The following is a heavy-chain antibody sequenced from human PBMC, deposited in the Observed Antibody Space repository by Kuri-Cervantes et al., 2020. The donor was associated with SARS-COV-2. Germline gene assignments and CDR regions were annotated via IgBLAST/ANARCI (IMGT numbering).Heavy chain of an antibody. Sequence: ASVKVSCKASGYTFTSDDINWVRQATGQGLEWMGWMNPNSGNTGYVEKFQGRVTMTRNTSISTAYMELRSLGSDDTAVYYCARDRRGDGSGYSSWLDPWGQGTLVTVSS. V-gene: IGHV1-8*01. CDR2: MNPNSGNT. J-gene: IGHJ5*02. CDR1: GYTFTSDD. D-gene: IGHD3-22*01. CDR3: ARDRRGDGSGYSSWLDP.